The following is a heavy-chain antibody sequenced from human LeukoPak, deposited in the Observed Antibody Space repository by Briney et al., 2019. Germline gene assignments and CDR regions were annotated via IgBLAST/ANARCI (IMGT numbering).Heavy chain of an antibody. Sequence: GGSLRLSCAASGFTFSSSAMSWVRQAPGKGLEWVSYISSSSSYIYYADSVKGRFTISRDNAKNSLYLQMNSLRAEDTAVYYCARVRNDYGDFAFDYWGQGTLVTVSS. CDR1: GFTFSSSA. V-gene: IGHV3-21*01. CDR2: ISSSSSYI. J-gene: IGHJ4*02. CDR3: ARVRNDYGDFAFDY. D-gene: IGHD4-17*01.